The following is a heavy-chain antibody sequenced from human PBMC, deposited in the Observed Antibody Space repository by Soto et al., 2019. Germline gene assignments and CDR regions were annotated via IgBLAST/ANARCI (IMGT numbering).Heavy chain of an antibody. V-gene: IGHV3-23*01. CDR2: ISLDYST. D-gene: IGHD3-16*01. Sequence: EVHLLESGGDLVQPGGSLRLSCAGTGFTFSTSAMTWVRQAPGRGLEWVSHISLDYSTYYADFVKGRFTVSRDNSKNTLHLQMSSLRAEDTAVYYCAEHKGSRYAIDFWGQGTLVTVSP. J-gene: IGHJ4*02. CDR3: AEHKGSRYAIDF. CDR1: GFTFSTSA.